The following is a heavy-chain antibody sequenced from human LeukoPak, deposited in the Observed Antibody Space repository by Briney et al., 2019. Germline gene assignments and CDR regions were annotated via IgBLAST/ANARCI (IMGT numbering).Heavy chain of an antibody. V-gene: IGHV4-59*01. Sequence: SETLSLTCTVYGGSISAYYWSWIRQPRGKGLEWIGYIYYTGSTNYNPSLKSRVTISVDTSKNQFSLKVSSVTAADTAVYYCARRSAVVWFGELSGYYYMDVWGKGTTVTVSS. CDR1: GGSISAYY. CDR2: IYYTGST. D-gene: IGHD3-10*01. J-gene: IGHJ6*03. CDR3: ARRSAVVWFGELSGYYYMDV.